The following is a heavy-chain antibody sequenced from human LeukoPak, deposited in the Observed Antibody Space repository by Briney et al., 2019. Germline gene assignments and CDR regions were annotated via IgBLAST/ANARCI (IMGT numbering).Heavy chain of an antibody. CDR1: GFTVSSNY. D-gene: IGHD4-17*01. CDR3: AKVVYDYGDYVLFDY. Sequence: GGSLRLSCAASGFTVSSNYMSWVRQAPGKGLEWVSAISGSGGSTYYADSVKGRFTISRDNSKNTLYLQMNSLRAEDTAVYYCAKVVYDYGDYVLFDYWGQGTLVTVSS. J-gene: IGHJ4*02. CDR2: ISGSGGST. V-gene: IGHV3-23*01.